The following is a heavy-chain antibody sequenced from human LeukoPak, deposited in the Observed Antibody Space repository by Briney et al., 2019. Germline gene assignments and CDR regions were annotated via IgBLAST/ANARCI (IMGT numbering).Heavy chain of an antibody. CDR3: ARGALAVAGSLIDF. Sequence: GGSLRLSCAASGFTFSSYTMNWVRQAPGKGLEWVSHIGISSSSIYYADSVKGRFSISRDNAKNSLYLQMNSLRAEDTAVYYCARGALAVAGSLIDFWGQGTLVTVSS. V-gene: IGHV3-48*01. CDR2: IGISSSSI. CDR1: GFTFSSYT. J-gene: IGHJ4*02. D-gene: IGHD6-19*01.